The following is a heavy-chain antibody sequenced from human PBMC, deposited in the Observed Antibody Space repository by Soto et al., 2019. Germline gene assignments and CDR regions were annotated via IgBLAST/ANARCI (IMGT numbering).Heavy chain of an antibody. CDR3: ARPTVTTDYYYCYGMDV. J-gene: IGHJ6*02. V-gene: IGHV3-23*01. CDR1: GFTFSSYA. CDR2: ISGSGGST. Sequence: EVQLLESGGGLVQPGGSLRLSCAASGFTFSSYAMSWVRQAPGKGLEWVSAISGSGGSTYYADSVKGRFTISRDNSKNTLYLQMNSLRAEDTAVYYCARPTVTTDYYYCYGMDVWGQGTTVTVSS. D-gene: IGHD4-17*01.